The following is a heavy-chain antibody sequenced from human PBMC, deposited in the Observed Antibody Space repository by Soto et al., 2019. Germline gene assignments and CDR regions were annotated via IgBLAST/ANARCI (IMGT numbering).Heavy chain of an antibody. CDR3: ARVDCTGGSCRPYYYYGMDV. D-gene: IGHD2-15*01. CDR1: GFTFNTYG. J-gene: IGHJ6*02. V-gene: IGHV3-33*01. Sequence: QVRLVESGGGVVQPGRSLRLSCAASGFTFNTYGMNWVRQAPGKGLEWVAVIWYDGSKKEYADSVKGRFTISRDNSKNTLYLQMSSLRAEVTAEYYCARVDCTGGSCRPYYYYGMDVWGQGTTVTVSS. CDR2: IWYDGSKK.